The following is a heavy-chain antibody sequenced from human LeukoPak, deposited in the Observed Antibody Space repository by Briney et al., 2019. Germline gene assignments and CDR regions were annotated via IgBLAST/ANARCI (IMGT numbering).Heavy chain of an antibody. CDR1: LLTLRSYW. D-gene: IGHD5-12*01. Sequence: PGWCVRVSRLASLLTLRSYWMHWLRPAPGRGLAGVSRINTDASSISYADYEKRRFTISRGNGKNTLYLQMNSLRAEDKAVYYCARGDSGYDPPDDWGQGTLVTVAS. V-gene: IGHV3-74*01. CDR3: ARGDSGYDPPDD. J-gene: IGHJ4*02. CDR2: INTDASSI.